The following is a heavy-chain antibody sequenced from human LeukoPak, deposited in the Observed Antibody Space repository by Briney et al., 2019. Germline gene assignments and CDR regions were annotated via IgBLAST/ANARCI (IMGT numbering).Heavy chain of an antibody. V-gene: IGHV4-59*01. D-gene: IGHD3-3*01. Sequence: SETLSLTCTVSGGSISSYYWSWIRQPPGKGLEWIGYIYYSGSTNYNPSLKSRVTISVDTSKNQFSLKLSSVTAADTAVYYCARENYDFWSGTRTHDYWGQGTLVTVSS. CDR2: IYYSGST. CDR1: GGSISSYY. J-gene: IGHJ4*02. CDR3: ARENYDFWSGTRTHDY.